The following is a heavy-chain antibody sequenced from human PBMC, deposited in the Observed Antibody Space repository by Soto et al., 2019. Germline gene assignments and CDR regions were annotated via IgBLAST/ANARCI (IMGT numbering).Heavy chain of an antibody. J-gene: IGHJ4*02. V-gene: IGHV4-59*08. Sequence: QVQLQESGPGLVKPSETLSLTCTVSGGSISSYYWSWIRQPPGKGLEWIGYIYYSGSTNYNPSRRSRGTLSVYTSQTQFTLKLSSVTAADTAVYYCARQEPDYGAYVHWGQGTLVTVSS. CDR2: IYYSGST. CDR1: GGSISSYY. D-gene: IGHD4-17*01. CDR3: ARQEPDYGAYVH.